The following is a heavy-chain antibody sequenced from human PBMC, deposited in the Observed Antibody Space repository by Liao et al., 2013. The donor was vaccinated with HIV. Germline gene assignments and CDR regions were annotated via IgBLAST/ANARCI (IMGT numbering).Heavy chain of an antibody. CDR2: LYFSGST. V-gene: IGHV4-39*07. CDR1: GGSISSGDYY. D-gene: IGHD3-3*01. CDR3: ARMGTSTEYYDMWSGYYSHVQQGTHFDH. Sequence: QVQLQESGPGLVKPSQTLSLTCTVSGGSISSGDYYWGWIRQPPGKGLEWIGSLYFSGSTYYNPSLKSRVSISVDTSKNQFSLKLSSVTAADTAMYYCARMGTSTEYYDMWSGYYSHVQQGTHFDHWGQGTLVTVSS. J-gene: IGHJ4*02.